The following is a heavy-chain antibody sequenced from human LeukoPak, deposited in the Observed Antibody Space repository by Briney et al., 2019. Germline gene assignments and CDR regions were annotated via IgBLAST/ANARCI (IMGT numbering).Heavy chain of an antibody. CDR1: GFIFSEYS. CDR2: INTNGRTI. J-gene: IGHJ4*02. Sequence: GGSLRLSCAASGFIFSEYSLIWVRQAPGAGLEWVSYINTNGRTIYYADSVKGRLTMSRDNDKNSMYLQMNSLRAEDTAVYYCARDCSGRNWARDFDYWGQGTLVTVSS. D-gene: IGHD2-15*01. CDR3: ARDCSGRNWARDFDY. V-gene: IGHV3-48*01.